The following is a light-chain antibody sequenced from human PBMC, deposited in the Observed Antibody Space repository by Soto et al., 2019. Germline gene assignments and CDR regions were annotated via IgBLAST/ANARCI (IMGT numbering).Light chain of an antibody. Sequence: QSALTQPASVSGSPGQSITISCTGTSSDVGGYNFVSWYQQHPGKAPRLIIYEVSSRPSGVSYRFSGSKSGNTASLTISGLLAGDEGYYYCSSYTLRNTLVLFGGGTKLTVL. CDR3: SSYTLRNTLVL. CDR1: SSDVGGYNF. J-gene: IGLJ3*02. V-gene: IGLV2-14*01. CDR2: EVS.